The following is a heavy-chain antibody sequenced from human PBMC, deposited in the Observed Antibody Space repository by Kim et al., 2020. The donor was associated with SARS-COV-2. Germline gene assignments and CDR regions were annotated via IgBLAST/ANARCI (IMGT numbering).Heavy chain of an antibody. CDR3: ARDGAYQLLCDY. CDR2: INAGNGNT. D-gene: IGHD2-2*01. V-gene: IGHV1-3*01. Sequence: ASVKVSCKASGYTFTSYAMHWVRQAPGQRLEWMGWINAGNGNTKYSQKFQGRVTITRDTSASTAYMELSSLRSEDTAVYYCARDGAYQLLCDYWGQGTLVTVSS. CDR1: GYTFTSYA. J-gene: IGHJ4*02.